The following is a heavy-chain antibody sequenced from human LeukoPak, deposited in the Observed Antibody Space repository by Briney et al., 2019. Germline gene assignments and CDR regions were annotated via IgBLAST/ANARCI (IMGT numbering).Heavy chain of an antibody. D-gene: IGHD1-26*01. Sequence: KPGGSLRLSCAASGFTFSSYSMNWVRQAPGKGLEWVSSISSSRSYIYYADSVKGRFTISRDNAKNSLYLQMNSLRAEDTAVNYGARENVGAAESYYFDYWGQGTLVTVSS. CDR3: ARENVGAAESYYFDY. CDR1: GFTFSSYS. CDR2: ISSSRSYI. J-gene: IGHJ4*02. V-gene: IGHV3-21*01.